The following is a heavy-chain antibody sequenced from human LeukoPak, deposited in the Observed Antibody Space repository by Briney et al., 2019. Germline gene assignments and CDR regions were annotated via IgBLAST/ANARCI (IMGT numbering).Heavy chain of an antibody. CDR2: IYYSGST. CDR3: ARHGRYYDSTRYYFDY. D-gene: IGHD3-22*01. V-gene: IGHV4-39*01. J-gene: IGHJ4*02. CDR1: GGYISCRSYY. Sequence: SETLSLSCTVSGGYISCRSYYWGWIRQPPGKGLERIVSIYYSGSTYYNPSLNSRVTISVDTSKNQFSLTLSSVTAADTAVYYCARHGRYYDSTRYYFDYWGQGTLVTVSS.